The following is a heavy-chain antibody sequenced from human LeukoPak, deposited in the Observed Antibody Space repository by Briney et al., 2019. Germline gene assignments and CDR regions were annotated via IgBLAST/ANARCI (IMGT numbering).Heavy chain of an antibody. V-gene: IGHV1-2*02. CDR1: GYTFTDYY. CDR2: ISTNIGGT. Sequence: GASVKVSCKASGYTFTDYYIHWLRQAPGRGLEWMGWISTNIGGTNYGQKFRGRVTMTKDTSVSTAYLELSGLTSDDTAVYYCVRDGSFDFWGQGTLVTVSS. D-gene: IGHD5-12*01. CDR3: VRDGSFDF. J-gene: IGHJ4*02.